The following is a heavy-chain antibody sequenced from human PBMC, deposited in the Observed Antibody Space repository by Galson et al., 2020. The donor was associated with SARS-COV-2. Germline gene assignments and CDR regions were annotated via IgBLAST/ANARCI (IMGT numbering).Heavy chain of an antibody. D-gene: IGHD1-26*01. CDR1: GFAFSTYG. CDR2: ISFDGSNI. Sequence: GGSLRLSCAASGFAFSTYGMHWVRQAPGKGLEWVAVISFDGSNIHYADPVKGRFTISRDNSKNTLYLQMNSLKIGDTGVYYCANMGPTGHPPLDYWGQGILATVSS. V-gene: IGHV3-30*18. CDR3: ANMGPTGHPPLDY. J-gene: IGHJ4*02.